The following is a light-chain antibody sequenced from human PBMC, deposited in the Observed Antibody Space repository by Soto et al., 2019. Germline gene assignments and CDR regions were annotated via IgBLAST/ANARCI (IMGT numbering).Light chain of an antibody. V-gene: IGKV3-20*01. CDR3: QQYSRSPPT. CDR1: QSINSQ. CDR2: GAS. Sequence: EIVLAQSPATLSLAPGERATLSCRASQSINSQLAWYHQKPGQAPRLLIYGASARATGIPDRFSGSGSGTDFTLTITRLEPEDFAIYYCQQYSRSPPTFGRGTKVDIK. J-gene: IGKJ1*01.